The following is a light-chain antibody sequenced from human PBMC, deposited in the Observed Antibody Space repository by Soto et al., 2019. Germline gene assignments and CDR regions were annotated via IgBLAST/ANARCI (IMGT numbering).Light chain of an antibody. Sequence: EIVLTQSPGTLSLSPGERASLSCRASQTVMSSFLAWYQHKPGQAPRLLIYGASSRAPGIPDRFSGSGSGRDFTLTISRLEPEDFATYYCQQAHSFPFTFGPGTKVDIK. CDR1: QTVMSSF. V-gene: IGKV3-20*01. J-gene: IGKJ3*01. CDR3: QQAHSFPFT. CDR2: GAS.